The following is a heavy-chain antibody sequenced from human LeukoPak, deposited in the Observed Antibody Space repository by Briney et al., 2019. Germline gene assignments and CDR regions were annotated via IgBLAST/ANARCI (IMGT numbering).Heavy chain of an antibody. D-gene: IGHD3-10*01. J-gene: IGHJ3*02. CDR2: INHSGST. Sequence: PSETLSLTCAVYGGSFSGYYWSWIRQPPGKGLEWIGEINHSGSTNYNPSLKSRVPISVDTSKNQFSLKLSSVTAADTAVYYCASYYYGSGSGGAFDIWGQGTMVTVSS. CDR1: GGSFSGYY. CDR3: ASYYYGSGSGGAFDI. V-gene: IGHV4-34*01.